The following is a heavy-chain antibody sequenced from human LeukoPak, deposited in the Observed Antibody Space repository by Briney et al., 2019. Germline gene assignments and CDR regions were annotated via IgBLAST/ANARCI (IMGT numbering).Heavy chain of an antibody. V-gene: IGHV4-30-4*08. Sequence: PSGTLSLTCTVSGGSISSGDYYWSWIRQPPGRGLEWIGYIYYSGSTYYNPSLKSRVTISVDTSKNQFSLKLSSVTAADTAVYYCARDRPYGGNDYWGQGTLVTVSS. J-gene: IGHJ4*02. CDR3: ARDRPYGGNDY. CDR2: IYYSGST. CDR1: GGSISSGDYY. D-gene: IGHD4-23*01.